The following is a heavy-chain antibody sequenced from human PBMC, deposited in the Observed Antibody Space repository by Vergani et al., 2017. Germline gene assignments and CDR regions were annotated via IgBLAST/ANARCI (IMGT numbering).Heavy chain of an antibody. V-gene: IGHV3-15*01. Sequence: EVQLLESGGGLVKPGGSLRLSCAASGFTFSNAWMSWVRQAPGKGLEWVGRIKSKTDGGTTDYAAPVKGRFTISRDDSKNTLYLQMNSLKTEDTAVYYCTTTTYCSGGSCYIYYYYYGMDVWGQGTTVTVSS. J-gene: IGHJ6*02. CDR1: GFTFSNAW. CDR2: IKSKTDGGTT. CDR3: TTTTYCSGGSCYIYYYYYGMDV. D-gene: IGHD2-15*01.